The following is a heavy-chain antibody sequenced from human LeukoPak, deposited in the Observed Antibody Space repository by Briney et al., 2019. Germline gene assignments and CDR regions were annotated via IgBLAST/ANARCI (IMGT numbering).Heavy chain of an antibody. V-gene: IGHV1-18*01. CDR1: GYTFVTYG. CDR3: ARASFDH. CDR2: ISTYNGNT. Sequence: ASVKVSCKASGYTFVTYGINWVRQVPGQGPEWIGWISTYNGNTKYALKFQDRVTLTRDTSTTTAYMELKSLTSDDRAVYYCARASFDHWGQGTLVIVSS. J-gene: IGHJ4*02.